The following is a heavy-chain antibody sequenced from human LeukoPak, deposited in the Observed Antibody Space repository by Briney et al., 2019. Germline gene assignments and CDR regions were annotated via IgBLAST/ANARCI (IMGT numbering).Heavy chain of an antibody. CDR2: ISGSGAST. CDR1: GFPVSFNQ. D-gene: IGHD1-26*01. CDR3: VKEGVGRDPRPRSYYFYS. V-gene: IGHV3-23*01. J-gene: IGHJ4*02. Sequence: SGGSLRLSCAASGFPVSFNQMNWVRQAPGKGLEWVSSISGSGASTYYADSVKGRFTISRDNSKNTLYLQMNSLRAGDTAVYYCVKEGVGRDPRPRSYYFYSWGKGSLVTVSS.